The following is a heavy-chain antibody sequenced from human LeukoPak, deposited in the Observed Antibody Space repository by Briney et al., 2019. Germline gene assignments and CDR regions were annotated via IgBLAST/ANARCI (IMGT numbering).Heavy chain of an antibody. J-gene: IGHJ4*02. CDR3: AGERVGYSSSWSSYYFDY. V-gene: IGHV3-30-3*01. CDR1: GFTFSSYA. Sequence: PGRSLRLSCAASGFTFSSYAMHWVRQAPGKGLEWVAVISYDGSNKYYADSVKGRFTISRDNSKNTLYLQMNSLRAEDTAVYYCAGERVGYSSSWSSYYFDYWGQGTLVTVSS. CDR2: ISYDGSNK. D-gene: IGHD6-13*01.